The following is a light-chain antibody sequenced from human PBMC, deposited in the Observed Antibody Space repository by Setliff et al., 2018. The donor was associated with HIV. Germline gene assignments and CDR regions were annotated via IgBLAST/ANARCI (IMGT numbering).Light chain of an antibody. Sequence: QSALTQPRSVSGSPGQSVTFSCTGSSSDVGAYNYVSWYQQHPDEAPRLIIYDVSKRPSGVPDRFSGSKSGDTASLTISGLQSEDEADYYCCSYAGTYTYMFGTGTKVTVL. V-gene: IGLV2-11*01. J-gene: IGLJ1*01. CDR3: CSYAGTYTYM. CDR2: DVS. CDR1: SSDVGAYNY.